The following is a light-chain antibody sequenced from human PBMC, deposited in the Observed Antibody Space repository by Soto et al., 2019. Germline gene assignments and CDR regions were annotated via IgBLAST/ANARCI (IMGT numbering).Light chain of an antibody. CDR2: VGTGGIVG. Sequence: QSVLTQPPSASASLGASVTLTCTLSSGYSNYKVDWYQQRPGKGPRFVMRVGTGGIVGSKGDGIPDRFSVLASGLNRNLTIKNIQEEDESDYYCGTDHVSWGDFVYVFGGGTKLAVL. CDR1: SGYSNYK. V-gene: IGLV9-49*03. J-gene: IGLJ2*01. CDR3: GTDHVSWGDFVYV.